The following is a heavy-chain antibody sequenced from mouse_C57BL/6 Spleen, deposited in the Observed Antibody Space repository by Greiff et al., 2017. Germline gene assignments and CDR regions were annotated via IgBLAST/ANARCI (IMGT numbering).Heavy chain of an antibody. Sequence: QVQLQQPGAELVMPGASVKLSCKASGYTFTSYWMHWVKQRPGQGLEWIGEIDPSDSYTNYNQKFKGKSTLTVDKSSSTAYMQLSSLTSEDSAVYNCARGADGAMDNSGQGNSETASS. CDR1: GYTFTSYW. J-gene: IGHJ4*01. CDR2: IDPSDSYT. V-gene: IGHV1-69*01. CDR3: ARGADGAMDN.